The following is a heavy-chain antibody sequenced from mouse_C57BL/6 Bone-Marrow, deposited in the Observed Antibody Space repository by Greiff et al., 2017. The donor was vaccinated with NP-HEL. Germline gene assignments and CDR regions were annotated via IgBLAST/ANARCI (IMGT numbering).Heavy chain of an antibody. V-gene: IGHV1-81*01. CDR1: GYTFTSYG. D-gene: IGHD5-1*01. CDR2: IYPRSGNT. CDR3: ARYLPYAMDY. J-gene: IGHJ4*01. Sequence: QVQLQQSGAELARPGASVKLSCKASGYTFTSYGISWVKQRTGQGLEWIGEIYPRSGNTYYNEQFKGKATLTADKSSSIAYSELRSLTSADSAVYACARYLPYAMDYWGQGTSVTVSS.